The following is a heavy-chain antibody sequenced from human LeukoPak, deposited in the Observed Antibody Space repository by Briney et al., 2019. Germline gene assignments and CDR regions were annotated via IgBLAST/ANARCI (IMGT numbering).Heavy chain of an antibody. J-gene: IGHJ3*02. CDR3: AKSPYYYDSSDGEMDAFDI. CDR1: GFTFSSYA. V-gene: IGHV3-23*01. CDR2: ISGSGGST. Sequence: GGSLRLSCAASGFTFSSYAMSWVRQAPGKGLEWVSAISGSGGSTYYADSVKGRFTISRDNSKNTLYLQMNSLRAEDTAVYYCAKSPYYYDSSDGEMDAFDIWSQGTMVTVSS. D-gene: IGHD3-22*01.